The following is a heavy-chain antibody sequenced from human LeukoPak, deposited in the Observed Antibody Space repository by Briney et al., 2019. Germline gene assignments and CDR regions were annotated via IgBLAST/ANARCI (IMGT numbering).Heavy chain of an antibody. D-gene: IGHD2-21*02. CDR3: VKDLSDRDVDY. Sequence: GGSLRLSCLGSGFTFSWYGMNWVRQAPGRGLEYVSAISKNGGNTYYVDSVKGRFTISRDNSKNTLHLQMNSLRVEDTAVYFCVKDLSDRDVDYWGQGTLVTVSS. CDR1: GFTFSWYG. J-gene: IGHJ4*02. CDR2: ISKNGGNT. V-gene: IGHV3-64D*06.